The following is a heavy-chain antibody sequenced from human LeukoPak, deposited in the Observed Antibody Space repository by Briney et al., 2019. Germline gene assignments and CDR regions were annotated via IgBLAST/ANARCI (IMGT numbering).Heavy chain of an antibody. D-gene: IGHD2-15*01. CDR1: GFTFRSYA. V-gene: IGHV3-23*01. CDR2: ISGSGGST. CDR3: AKDKVEVGSVRWFDY. Sequence: QPGGSLRLSCGASGFTFRSYAMSWVRQAPGKGLEWVSAISGSGGSTYYADYVKGRFTISRDNSKTTLYLQMNSLRVEDTAVYYCAKDKVEVGSVRWFDYWGQGNLVTVSS. J-gene: IGHJ4*02.